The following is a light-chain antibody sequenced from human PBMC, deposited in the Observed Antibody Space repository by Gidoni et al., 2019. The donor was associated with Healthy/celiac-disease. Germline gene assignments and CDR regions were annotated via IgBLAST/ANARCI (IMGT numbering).Light chain of an antibody. CDR3: SSYTSSSWV. J-gene: IGLJ3*02. V-gene: IGLV2-14*03. CDR2: DVS. Sequence: QSALTPPASASGSPGQPITISCTGTSSDVGCYNYVSWYQQQPGKTPTLMIYDVSNRPAGGSYPFSGSESGNTASLTISGLQTEDEADYYCSSYTSSSWVFGGGTKLTVL. CDR1: SSDVGCYNY.